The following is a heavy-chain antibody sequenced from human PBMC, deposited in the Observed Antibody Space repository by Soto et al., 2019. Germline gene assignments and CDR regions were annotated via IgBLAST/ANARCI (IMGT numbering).Heavy chain of an antibody. CDR2: VWLDGSNE. CDR1: GFTFSNYG. V-gene: IGHV3-30*02. J-gene: IGHJ4*02. CDR3: APQAFDY. Sequence: GGSLRLSCAASGFTFSNYGMHWVRQAPGKGLEWVAFVWLDGSNEYYADSVRDRFTISRVNSKNTLYLQMNSLRAEDTAVYHCAPQAFDYWGQGTLVTVSS.